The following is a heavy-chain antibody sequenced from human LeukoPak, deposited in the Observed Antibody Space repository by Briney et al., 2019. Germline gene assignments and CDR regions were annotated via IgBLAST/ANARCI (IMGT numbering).Heavy chain of an antibody. CDR1: GYTFSSNY. Sequence: ASVKVSCKASGYTFSSNYMHWVRQAPGQGLEWMGIINPSGGSTNYAQKFQGRVTMTRDTSTSTVYMELSSLRSEDTAVYYCARTYGSGSYYKGGGFDYWGQGTLVTVSS. D-gene: IGHD3-10*01. J-gene: IGHJ4*02. CDR2: INPSGGST. CDR3: ARTYGSGSYYKGGGFDY. V-gene: IGHV1-46*01.